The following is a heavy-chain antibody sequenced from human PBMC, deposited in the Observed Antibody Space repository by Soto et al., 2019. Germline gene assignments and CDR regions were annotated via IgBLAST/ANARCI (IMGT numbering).Heavy chain of an antibody. CDR2: IYYSGST. J-gene: IGHJ6*02. Sequence: SETLFLTCTVSGGSMSSYYWSSIRQPPGKGLEWIGYIYYSGSTNYNPSLKSRVTMSVDTPKNQFSLKLSSVTAADTAVYYCARLPAYYPSYYYGMDVWGQGTTVTVSS. CDR1: GGSMSSYY. D-gene: IGHD3-9*01. V-gene: IGHV4-59*08. CDR3: ARLPAYYPSYYYGMDV.